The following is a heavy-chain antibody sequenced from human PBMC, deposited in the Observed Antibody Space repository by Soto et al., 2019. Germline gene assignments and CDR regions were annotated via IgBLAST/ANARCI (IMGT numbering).Heavy chain of an antibody. J-gene: IGHJ6*02. V-gene: IGHV4-61*01. CDR1: GGSVSSGSYY. CDR2: IYYSGST. D-gene: IGHD6-13*01. Sequence: PSETLSLTCTVSGGSVSSGSYYWSWIRQPPGKGLEWIGYIYYSGSTNYNPSLKSRVTISVDTSKNQFSLKLSSVTAADTAVYYCANLYSSSWYYYYYGMDAWGQGTTVTVS. CDR3: ANLYSSSWYYYYYGMDA.